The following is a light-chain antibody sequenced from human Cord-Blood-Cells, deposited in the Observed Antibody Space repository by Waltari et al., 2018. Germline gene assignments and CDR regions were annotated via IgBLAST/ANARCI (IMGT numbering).Light chain of an antibody. CDR1: QSVSRN. CDR2: GAS. J-gene: IGKJ1*01. V-gene: IGKV3-15*01. Sequence: EIVMTQSPATLSVSPGARATLSCRASQSVSRNLAWYQQKPGQAPRLLIYGASTRATGIPARFSGSGSGTEFTLTISSLQSEDFAVYDCQQYNNWPPWTFGQGTKVEIK. CDR3: QQYNNWPPWT.